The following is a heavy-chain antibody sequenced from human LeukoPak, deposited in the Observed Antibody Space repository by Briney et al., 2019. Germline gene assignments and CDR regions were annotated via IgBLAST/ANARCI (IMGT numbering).Heavy chain of an antibody. D-gene: IGHD6-13*01. J-gene: IGHJ4*02. CDR1: GGTFSSYA. CDR2: IIPIFGTA. CDR3: ASKGDSSRFDY. Sequence: GASVEVSCKASGGTFSSYAISWVRQAPGQGLEWMGGIIPIFGTANYAQKFQGRVTITADESTSTAYMELSSLRSEDTAVYYCASKGDSSRFDYWGQGTLVTVSS. V-gene: IGHV1-69*13.